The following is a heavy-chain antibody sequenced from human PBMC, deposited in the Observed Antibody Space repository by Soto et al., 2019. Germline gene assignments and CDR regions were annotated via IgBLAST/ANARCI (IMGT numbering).Heavy chain of an antibody. D-gene: IGHD1-26*01. J-gene: IGHJ3*02. CDR2: IVVSSGNT. CDR3: AAPWELLLGAFDI. CDR1: GFTFTSSA. Sequence: QMQLVQSGPEVKKPGTSVKVSCKASGFTFTSSAVQWVRQARGQRLEWIGWIVVSSGNTNYAQKFQERVTITRDMSTSTAYMELSSLRSEDTAVYYCAAPWELLLGAFDIWGQGTMVTVSS. V-gene: IGHV1-58*01.